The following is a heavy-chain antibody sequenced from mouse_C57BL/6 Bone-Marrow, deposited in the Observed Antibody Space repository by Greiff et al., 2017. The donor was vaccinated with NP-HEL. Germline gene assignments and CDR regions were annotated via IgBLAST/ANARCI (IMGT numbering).Heavy chain of an antibody. D-gene: IGHD2-4*01. V-gene: IGHV5-6*01. CDR3: ASPYDYDVAWFAY. CDR2: ISSGGSYT. CDR1: GFTFSSYG. J-gene: IGHJ3*01. Sequence: EVKLMESGGDLVKPGGSLKLSCAASGFTFSSYGMSWVRQTPDKRLEWVATISSGGSYTYYPDSVKGRFTIPRDNAKNTLYLQMSILKSEDTAMYYCASPYDYDVAWFAYWGQGTLVTVSA.